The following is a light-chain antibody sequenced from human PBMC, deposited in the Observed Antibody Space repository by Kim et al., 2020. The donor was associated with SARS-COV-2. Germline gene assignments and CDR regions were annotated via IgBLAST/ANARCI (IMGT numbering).Light chain of an antibody. CDR2: AAS. CDR1: QCISTR. J-gene: IGKJ4*01. CDR3: QQADSFPLT. V-gene: IGKV1-12*01. Sequence: ACVGDRVTITCRASQCISTRLAWYQQKPAKSPKLLIYAASSLQSVVPSRFSGSGSDTDFTLTISSLQPEDFATYYCQQADSFPLTFGGGTKVDIK.